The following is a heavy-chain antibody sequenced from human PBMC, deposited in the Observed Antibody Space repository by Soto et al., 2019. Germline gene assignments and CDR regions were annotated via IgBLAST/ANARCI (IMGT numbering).Heavy chain of an antibody. CDR1: GFTFSSYA. CDR3: AATSGSYSSYFDY. D-gene: IGHD1-26*01. J-gene: IGHJ4*02. V-gene: IGHV3-30-3*01. CDR2: ISYDGSNK. Sequence: GGSLRLSCAASGFTFSSYAMHWVRQAPGKGLEWVAVISYDGSNKYYADSVKGRFTISRDNSKNTLYLQMNSLRAEDTAVYYCAATSGSYSSYFDYWGQGTLVTVSS.